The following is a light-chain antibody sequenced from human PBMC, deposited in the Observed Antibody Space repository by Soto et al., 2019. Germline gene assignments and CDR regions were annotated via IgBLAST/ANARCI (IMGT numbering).Light chain of an antibody. CDR3: LQHNAYPFT. CDR1: QGISNY. V-gene: IGKV1-17*03. J-gene: IGKJ2*01. CDR2: GAS. Sequence: DIQMTQSPSPMSASVGDRVTITCRPSQGISNYLAWFQQKPGQGPKRLIYGASNLQSGVPPRFSGSGSETEFTLTISNLQPEDIATYYCLQHNAYPFTFGQGTKLEIK.